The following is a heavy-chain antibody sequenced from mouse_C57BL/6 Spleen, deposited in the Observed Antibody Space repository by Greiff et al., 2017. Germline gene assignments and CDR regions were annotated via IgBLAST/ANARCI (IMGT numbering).Heavy chain of an antibody. Sequence: VQLQQSGPELVKPGASVKISCKASGYTFTDYYMNWVKQSHGKSLEWIGDINPNNGGTSYNQKFKGKATLTVDKSSSKAYMELRSLTSEDSTVYYCARERIYYGNFYAMDYWGQGTSVTVSS. CDR3: ARERIYYGNFYAMDY. CDR2: INPNNGGT. J-gene: IGHJ4*01. CDR1: GYTFTDYY. D-gene: IGHD2-1*01. V-gene: IGHV1-26*01.